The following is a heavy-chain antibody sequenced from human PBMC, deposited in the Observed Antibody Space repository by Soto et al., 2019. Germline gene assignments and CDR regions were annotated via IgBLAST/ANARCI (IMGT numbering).Heavy chain of an antibody. CDR3: VNSRVSMVRGLIIIPNY. V-gene: IGHV3-23*01. CDR2: ISGHGDAT. J-gene: IGHJ4*02. Sequence: EVQLLESGGGLVQPGGSLRLSCAASGFPFTGYAMSWVRQAPGKGLEWVSAISGHGDATFYADSVKGRFTISRDNSKNTLYLHMNSLRAEDTALYYCVNSRVSMVRGLIIIPNYWGQGTLVTVSS. D-gene: IGHD3-10*01. CDR1: GFPFTGYA.